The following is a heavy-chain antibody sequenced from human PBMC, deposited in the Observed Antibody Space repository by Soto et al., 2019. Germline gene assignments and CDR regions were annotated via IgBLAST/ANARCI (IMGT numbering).Heavy chain of an antibody. Sequence: RRLSCAASGFTFSSYWMSWVRQAPGKGLEWVANIKQDGSEKYYVDSVKGRFTISRDNAKNSLYLQMNSLRAEDTAVYYCSREGSSSYYYYYSYMDVWAKGTTVTGSS. J-gene: IGHJ6*03. V-gene: IGHV3-7*01. D-gene: IGHD6-6*01. CDR2: IKQDGSEK. CDR3: SREGSSSYYYYYSYMDV. CDR1: GFTFSSYW.